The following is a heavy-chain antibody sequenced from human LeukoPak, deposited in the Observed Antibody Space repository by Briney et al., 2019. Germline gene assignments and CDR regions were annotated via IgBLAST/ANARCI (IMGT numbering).Heavy chain of an antibody. J-gene: IGHJ4*02. CDR2: ISGSGGST. Sequence: GGSLRLSCAAAGVTFSSYAMSWVRQAPGKGLEWGSAISGSGGSTYYADSVKGRFTISRDNSKNTLYLQMNSLRAEDTAVYYCAKSPLTTVPYFDYWGQGTLVTVSS. CDR3: AKSPLTTVPYFDY. CDR1: GVTFSSYA. D-gene: IGHD4-17*01. V-gene: IGHV3-23*01.